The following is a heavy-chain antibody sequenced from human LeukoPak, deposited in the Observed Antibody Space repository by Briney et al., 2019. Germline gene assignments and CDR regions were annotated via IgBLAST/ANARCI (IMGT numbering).Heavy chain of an antibody. CDR1: GHSISSGYY. D-gene: IGHD3-3*01. V-gene: IGHV4-38-2*01. J-gene: IGHJ4*02. Sequence: SETLSLTCAVSGHSISSGYYWGWIRQPPGKGLEWIGSIYHSESTYYNPSLKSRVTISVDTSKNQFSLKLSSVTAADTAVYYCASLKPITIFGVVSDYWGQGTLVTVSS. CDR3: ASLKPITIFGVVSDY. CDR2: IYHSEST.